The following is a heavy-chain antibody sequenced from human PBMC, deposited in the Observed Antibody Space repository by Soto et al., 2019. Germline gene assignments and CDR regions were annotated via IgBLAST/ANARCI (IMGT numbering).Heavy chain of an antibody. J-gene: IGHJ4*02. CDR2: MHRGGST. Sequence: VGSLRLSCVVSGFSVSGSSIFWVRQATGKGLEWVSLMHRGGSTDNADSVKGRFTTSRDKSKNTLYLHMNGLRVEDTAVYYCARVNTTLVDHFDCWGQGTLVTVSS. CDR1: GFSVSGSS. V-gene: IGHV3-53*01. D-gene: IGHD5-18*01. CDR3: ARVNTTLVDHFDC.